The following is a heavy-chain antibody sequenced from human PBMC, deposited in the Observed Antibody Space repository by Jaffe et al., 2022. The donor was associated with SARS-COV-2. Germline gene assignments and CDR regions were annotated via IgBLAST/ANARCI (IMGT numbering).Heavy chain of an antibody. CDR1: GGSFSGYY. J-gene: IGHJ5*02. V-gene: IGHV4-34*01. CDR2: INHSGST. D-gene: IGHD2-21*01. Sequence: QVQLQQWGAGLLKPSETLSLTCAVYGGSFSGYYWSWIRQPPGKGLEWIGEINHSGSTNYNPSLKSRVTISVDTSKNQFSLKLSSVTAADTAVYYCARGRRSLFSTGINWFDPWGQGTLVTVSS. CDR3: ARGRRSLFSTGINWFDP.